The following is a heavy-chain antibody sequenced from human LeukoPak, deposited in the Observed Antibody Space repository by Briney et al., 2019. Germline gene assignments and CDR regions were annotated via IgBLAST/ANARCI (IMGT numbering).Heavy chain of an antibody. CDR2: INLDGNEV. CDR1: GFAFTTYL. D-gene: IGHD3-16*01. J-gene: IGHJ4*01. CDR3: ASGRHDFVH. V-gene: IGHV3-7*01. Sequence: GGSLRLSCAASGFAFTTYLMTWIRQAPGKGLEWVANINLDGNEVHYVDSLKDRFTISRDNARNSLYLQMNSLRAEDTAVYYCASGRHDFVHWGHGTLVTVSS.